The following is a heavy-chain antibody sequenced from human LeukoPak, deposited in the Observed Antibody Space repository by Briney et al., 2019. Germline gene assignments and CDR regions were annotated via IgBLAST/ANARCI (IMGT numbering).Heavy chain of an antibody. CDR3: ARGLQGYCSGGSCYLYYFDY. Sequence: GASVKVSCKASGYTFTGYYMHWVRQAPGQGLEWMGWINPNSGNTNYAQKLQGRVTMTTDTSTSTAYMELRSLRSDDTAVYYCARGLQGYCSGGSCYLYYFDYWGQGTLVTVSS. J-gene: IGHJ4*02. CDR2: INPNSGNT. D-gene: IGHD2-15*01. V-gene: IGHV1-18*04. CDR1: GYTFTGYY.